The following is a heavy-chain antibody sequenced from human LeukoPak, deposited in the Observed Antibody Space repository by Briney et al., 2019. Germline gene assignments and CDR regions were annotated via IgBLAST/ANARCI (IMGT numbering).Heavy chain of an antibody. V-gene: IGHV3-7*01. Sequence: GGSLRLSCAASGFTFSTSWMTWVRRAPGKVLEWVANIRPDGSVIHYVDSVKGRFTISRDSAKNSLYLQMNSLRVEDTAVYYCARDDTHSDTSGSFYDAFDIWGQGTMVTVSS. CDR1: GFTFSTSW. J-gene: IGHJ3*02. CDR2: IRPDGSVI. CDR3: ARDDTHSDTSGSFYDAFDI. D-gene: IGHD3-22*01.